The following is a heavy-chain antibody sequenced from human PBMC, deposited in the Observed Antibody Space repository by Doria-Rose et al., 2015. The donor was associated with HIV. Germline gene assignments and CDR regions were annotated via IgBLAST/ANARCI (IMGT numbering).Heavy chain of an antibody. D-gene: IGHD6-13*01. Sequence: QDSGPVLVKPTETLTLTCTVSGVSLSSPGMGVSWIRQPPGKALEWLANIFSYDERSYKTSLKSRLTISRGTYKSQVVLTMTDMDPVDTATYYCARIKSSRWYHKYYFDFWGQGTLVIVSA. V-gene: IGHV2-26*01. CDR2: IFSYDER. CDR3: ARIKSSRWYHKYYFDF. J-gene: IGHJ4*02. CDR1: GVSLSSPGMG.